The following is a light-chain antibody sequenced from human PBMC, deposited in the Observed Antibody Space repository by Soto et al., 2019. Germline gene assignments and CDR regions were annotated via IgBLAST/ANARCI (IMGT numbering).Light chain of an antibody. CDR2: GVS. V-gene: IGKV3-20*01. Sequence: EIVLTQSPGTPSLSPGERATLSCRASQSVTSTYLGWYQQKPGQAPRLLMYGVSVRATGIPDRFSGSGSGTDFTLTISRPEPEDFAVYYCQQYGSSHHPTTFGQGTRLEIK. CDR1: QSVTSTY. CDR3: QQYGSSHHPTT. J-gene: IGKJ5*01.